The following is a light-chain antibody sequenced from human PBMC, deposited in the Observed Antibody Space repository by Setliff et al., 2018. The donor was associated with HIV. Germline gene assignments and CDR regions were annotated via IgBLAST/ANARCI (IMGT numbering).Light chain of an antibody. J-gene: IGLJ2*01. CDR2: RDS. V-gene: IGLV3-9*01. CDR3: QVWDSNIV. Sequence: SYELTQPLSVSVALGQTARITCGGNNIGSKNVQWYQQKPGQAPVLVIYRDSNRPSGIPERFSGSNSGNTATLTISRAQAGDKADYYCQVWDSNIVFGGGTKVTVL. CDR1: NIGSKN.